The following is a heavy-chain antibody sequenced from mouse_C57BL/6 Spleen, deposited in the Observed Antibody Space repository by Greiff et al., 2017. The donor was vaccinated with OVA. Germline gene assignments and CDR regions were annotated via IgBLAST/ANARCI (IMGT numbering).Heavy chain of an antibody. CDR2: IYPGSGNT. V-gene: IGHV1-76*01. CDR3: ARDPRDYAMDY. J-gene: IGHJ4*01. Sequence: VKLMESGAELVRPGASVKLSCKASGYPFTDYYINWVKQRPGQGLEWIARIYPGSGNTYYNEKFKGKATLTAEKSSSTAYMQLSSLTSEDSAVYFCARDPRDYAMDYWGQGTSVTVSS. CDR1: GYPFTDYY.